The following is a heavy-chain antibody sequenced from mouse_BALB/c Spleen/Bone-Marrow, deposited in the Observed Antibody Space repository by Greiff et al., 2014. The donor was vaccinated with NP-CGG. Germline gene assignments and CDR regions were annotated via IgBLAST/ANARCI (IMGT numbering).Heavy chain of an antibody. V-gene: IGHV2-9*02. CDR2: IWAGGST. CDR3: ARVYLWYFDV. CDR1: GFPLTSYG. J-gene: IGHJ1*01. D-gene: IGHD2-3*01. Sequence: VQLQQSGPGLVAPSQSLSFTCTVSGFPLTSYGVHWVRQPPGKGLEWLGVIWAGGSTNYNSALMSRLSISKDNSKSQVLLKMNSLQADDTAMYYCARVYLWYFDVWGAGTTVTVSS.